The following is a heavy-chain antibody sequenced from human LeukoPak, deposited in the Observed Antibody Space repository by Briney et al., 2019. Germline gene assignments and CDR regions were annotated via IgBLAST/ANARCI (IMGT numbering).Heavy chain of an antibody. CDR2: IYSGGST. Sequence: PGGSLRLSCAASGFTFSSNYMSWVRQAPGKGLEWVSVIYSGGSTYYSDSVKGRFTISRDNSKNTLYLQMNSLRAEDTAVYYCARVDVGGYCSGGSCYPGDGYYYYMDVWGKGTTVTVSS. CDR1: GFTFSSNY. CDR3: ARVDVGGYCSGGSCYPGDGYYYYMDV. J-gene: IGHJ6*03. D-gene: IGHD2-15*01. V-gene: IGHV3-53*01.